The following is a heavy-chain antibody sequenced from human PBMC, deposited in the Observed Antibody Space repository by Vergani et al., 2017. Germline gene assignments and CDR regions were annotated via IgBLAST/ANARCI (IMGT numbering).Heavy chain of an antibody. CDR3: ARDFRVGATILDS. J-gene: IGHJ4*02. D-gene: IGHD3-10*01. CDR1: GFTFNIYA. CDR2: ITYNGGRT. V-gene: IGHV3-23*01. Sequence: EVRLLESGGGLVQPGGSLRLSCAASGFTFNIYAMSWVRQAPGKGLEWVSTITYNGGRTYYADSVTGRFTISRDNSKNTVYLQMNSLRADDTAVYYCARDFRVGATILDSWGQGSLVTVTS.